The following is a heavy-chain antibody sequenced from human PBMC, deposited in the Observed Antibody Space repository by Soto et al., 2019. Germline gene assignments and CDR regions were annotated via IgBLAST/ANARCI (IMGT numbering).Heavy chain of an antibody. CDR3: ARGQFGDLDY. V-gene: IGHV1-18*01. J-gene: IGHJ4*02. CDR1: GYTFITYG. CDR2: ISAYNGNT. Sequence: QVHLVQSGPEVQKPGASVKVSCKASGYTFITYGFTWVRQAPGQGLEWMGWISAYNGNTNYAQKFQGRVTMTTDTSTNTASMELRSLTSDDTAVYFCARGQFGDLDYWGQGTLVTVSS. D-gene: IGHD4-17*01.